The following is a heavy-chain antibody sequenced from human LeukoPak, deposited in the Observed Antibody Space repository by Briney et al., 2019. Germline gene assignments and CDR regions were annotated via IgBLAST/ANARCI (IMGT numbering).Heavy chain of an antibody. J-gene: IGHJ3*01. V-gene: IGHV4-59*01. CDR3: ARDPRDGYNYVAFDF. CDR1: GGSISSYY. D-gene: IGHD5-24*01. CDR2: IYYSGST. Sequence: SETLSLTCTVSGGSISSYYWSWIRQPPGKGLEWIGYIYYSGSTNYNPSLKSRVTISVDTSKNQFSLKLSSVTAADTAVYYCARDPRDGYNYVAFDFWGQGTMVTVSS.